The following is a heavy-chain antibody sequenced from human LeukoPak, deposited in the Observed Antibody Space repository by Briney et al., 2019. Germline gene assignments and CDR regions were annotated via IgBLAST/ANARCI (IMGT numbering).Heavy chain of an antibody. CDR3: VRHCSSTTCPTKNAFDI. J-gene: IGHJ3*02. CDR1: GGSISSRNYY. V-gene: IGHV4-39*01. Sequence: SETLSLTCTVSGGSISSRNYYWGYIRQPPGKGLEWIGSIYYSGRTYSNPPLNSRVTVSVDMSKNQFSLKLSSVTAADTGIYYCVRHCSSTTCPTKNAFDIWGQGTMVTVSS. CDR2: IYYSGRT. D-gene: IGHD2-2*01.